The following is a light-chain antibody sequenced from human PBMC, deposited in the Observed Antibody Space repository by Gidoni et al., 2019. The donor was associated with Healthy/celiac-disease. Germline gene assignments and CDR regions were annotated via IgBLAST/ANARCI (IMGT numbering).Light chain of an antibody. J-gene: IGKJ2*03. CDR2: GAS. CDR1: QSVSSSY. Sequence: IVLTQSPGTLSLSPWARATLSCRASQSVSSSYLAWYQQKPGQAPRLLLYGASSRATGIPDRFSGSGSGTDFTLTISRLEPEDFAVYYCQQYGSSPYSFGQGTKLEIK. V-gene: IGKV3-20*01. CDR3: QQYGSSPYS.